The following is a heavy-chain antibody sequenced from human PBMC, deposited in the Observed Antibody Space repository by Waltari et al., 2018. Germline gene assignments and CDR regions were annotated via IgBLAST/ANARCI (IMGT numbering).Heavy chain of an antibody. CDR3: ARAGDYGDYPGDNWFDP. Sequence: QVQLQQWGAGLLTPSETLSLTCAVYGGSFSGYYWSWIRQPPGKGLEWIGEINHSGSTNYNPSLKSRVTISVDTSETQFSLKLSSVTAADTAVYYCARAGDYGDYPGDNWFDPWGQGTLVTVSS. D-gene: IGHD4-17*01. CDR1: GGSFSGYY. CDR2: INHSGST. V-gene: IGHV4-34*01. J-gene: IGHJ5*02.